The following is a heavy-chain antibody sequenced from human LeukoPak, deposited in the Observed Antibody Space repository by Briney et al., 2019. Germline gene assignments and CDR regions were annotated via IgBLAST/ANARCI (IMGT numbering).Heavy chain of an antibody. J-gene: IGHJ4*02. Sequence: GESLKISCKGSGYSFTSYWIGWVRQMPGKGLEWMGIIYPGDSDTRYSPPFQGQVTISADKSISTAYLQWSSLKASDTAMYYCARAPYPTWELLQLDYWGQGTLVTVSS. D-gene: IGHD1-26*01. CDR3: ARAPYPTWELLQLDY. CDR1: GYSFTSYW. V-gene: IGHV5-51*03. CDR2: IYPGDSDT.